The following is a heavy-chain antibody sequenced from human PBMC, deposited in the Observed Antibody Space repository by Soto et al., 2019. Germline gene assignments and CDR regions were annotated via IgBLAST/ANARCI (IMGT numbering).Heavy chain of an antibody. CDR2: VYYTGRS. CDR1: GDSVTNNNYF. V-gene: IGHV4-61*01. CDR3: ARVDVSGTYSLQDF. J-gene: IGHJ4*02. Sequence: SETLSLTSPVSGDSVTNNNYFCGWLRHPPGKGLEWIGYVYYTGRSTNNPYLGSRLTILIDTSNNRFSLKLSSVTAADTAVYFCARVDVSGTYSLQDFWGQGTLVTVSS. D-gene: IGHD3-10*01.